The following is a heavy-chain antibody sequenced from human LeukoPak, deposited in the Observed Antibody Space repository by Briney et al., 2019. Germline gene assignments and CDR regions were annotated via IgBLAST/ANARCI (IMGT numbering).Heavy chain of an antibody. CDR3: AIQAITMIVVVTFDY. CDR2: INPNSGGT. J-gene: IGHJ4*02. V-gene: IGHV1-2*06. Sequence: ASVKVSCKASGYTFTGYYMHWVRQAPGQGLEWMGRINPNSGGTNYAQKFQGRVTMTRHTSISTAYMELSRLRSDDTAVYYCAIQAITMIVVVTFDYWGQGTLVTVSS. D-gene: IGHD3-22*01. CDR1: GYTFTGYY.